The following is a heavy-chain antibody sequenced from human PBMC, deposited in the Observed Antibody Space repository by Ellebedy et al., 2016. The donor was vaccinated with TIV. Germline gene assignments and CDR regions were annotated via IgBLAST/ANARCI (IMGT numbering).Heavy chain of an antibody. Sequence: AASVKVSCKTSGYTFVSYYIHWLRQAPGQGLEWLGTFNPSDGNRDYAQKFLDRVTMTRDTSARTVYMELSSLRSEDTAVYYCARDAAYGYTITTFSHYIGLDVWGQGTTVTVSS. J-gene: IGHJ6*02. CDR3: ARDAAYGYTITTFSHYIGLDV. V-gene: IGHV1-46*01. CDR2: FNPSDGNR. D-gene: IGHD4-11*01. CDR1: GYTFVSYY.